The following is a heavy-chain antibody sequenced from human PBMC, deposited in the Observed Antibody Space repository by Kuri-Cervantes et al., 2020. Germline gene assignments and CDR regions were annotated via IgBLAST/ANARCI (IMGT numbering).Heavy chain of an antibody. CDR3: ASSSTSCSTCYFDY. D-gene: IGHD2-2*01. Sequence: GESLKISCAASGFTFSSYSMNWVRQAPGKGLEWVSSISSSSSYIYYADSVKGRFTISRDNAKNSLYLQMNSLRAEDTAVYYCASSSTSCSTCYFDYWGQGTLVTVSS. CDR1: GFTFSSYS. J-gene: IGHJ4*02. V-gene: IGHV3-21*04. CDR2: ISSSSSYI.